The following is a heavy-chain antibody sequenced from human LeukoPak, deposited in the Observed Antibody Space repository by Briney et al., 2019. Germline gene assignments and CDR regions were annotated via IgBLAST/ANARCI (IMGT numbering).Heavy chain of an antibody. Sequence: GGSLRLSCAASGFTFSSYGMHWVRQAPGKGLEWVAFIRYDGSNKYYADSVKGRFTISRDNSTNTLYLQMNSLRAEDTAVYYCAKDRVLRYFDWLFDLDYWGQGTLVTVSS. J-gene: IGHJ4*02. CDR1: GFTFSSYG. D-gene: IGHD3-9*01. CDR3: AKDRVLRYFDWLFDLDY. V-gene: IGHV3-30*02. CDR2: IRYDGSNK.